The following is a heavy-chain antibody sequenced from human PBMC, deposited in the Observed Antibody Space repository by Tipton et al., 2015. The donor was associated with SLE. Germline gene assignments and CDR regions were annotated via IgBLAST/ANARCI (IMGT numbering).Heavy chain of an antibody. V-gene: IGHV4-39*07. Sequence: TLSLTCTVSGGSISSGSYYWSWIRQPPGKGLEWIGEINHSGSTNYNPSLKSRVTISVDTSKNQFSLKLSSVTAADTAVYYCARDRVLYSSGLDYWGQGTLVTVSA. D-gene: IGHD6-19*01. CDR2: INHSGST. CDR3: ARDRVLYSSGLDY. J-gene: IGHJ4*02. CDR1: GGSISSGSYY.